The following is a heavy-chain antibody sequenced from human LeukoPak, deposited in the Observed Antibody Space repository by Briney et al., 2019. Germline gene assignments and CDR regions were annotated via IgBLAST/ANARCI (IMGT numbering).Heavy chain of an antibody. V-gene: IGHV3-7*01. J-gene: IGHJ4*02. Sequence: PGGSLRLSCAASGFTFNTYWMAWVRRAPGKGLECVSNIKYDGSVKNYVDSLKGAFNISRDEAKNSVYLQMTSLKTEDTAVYYCARDVSESLDYWGKGTLVTVSA. D-gene: IGHD6-19*01. CDR2: IKYDGSVK. CDR3: ARDVSESLDY. CDR1: GFTFNTYW.